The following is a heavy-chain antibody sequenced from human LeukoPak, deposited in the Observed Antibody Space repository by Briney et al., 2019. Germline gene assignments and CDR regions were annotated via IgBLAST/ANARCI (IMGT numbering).Heavy chain of an antibody. V-gene: IGHV4-59*01. CDR3: ASVSSSDYGDWFDP. Sequence: SETLSLTCTVSGGSISSYYWSWLRQPPGKGLEWIGYIYYSGSTNYNPSLKSRVTISVDTSKNQFSLKLSSVTAADTAVYYCASVSSSDYGDWFDPWGQGTLVTVSS. D-gene: IGHD6-6*01. J-gene: IGHJ5*02. CDR2: IYYSGST. CDR1: GGSISSYY.